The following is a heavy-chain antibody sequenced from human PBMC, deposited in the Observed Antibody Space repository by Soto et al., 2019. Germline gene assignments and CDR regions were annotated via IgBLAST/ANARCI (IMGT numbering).Heavy chain of an antibody. CDR2: MNPGSGDT. J-gene: IGHJ5*01. CDR1: GYTFTNND. D-gene: IGHD3-16*01. V-gene: IGHV1-8*01. Sequence: ASVKVSCKASGYTFTNNDVTWVRQATGQGLEWMGWMNPGSGDTGYAPKFQGRVTMTRDISIATAYMELSSLRSEDTAIYYCARMASFGSLNWFDPWGQGTLVTVSS. CDR3: ARMASFGSLNWFDP.